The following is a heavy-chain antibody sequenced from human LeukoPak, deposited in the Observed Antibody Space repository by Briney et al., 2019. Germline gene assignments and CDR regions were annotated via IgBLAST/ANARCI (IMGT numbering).Heavy chain of an antibody. V-gene: IGHV1-2*02. J-gene: IGHJ5*02. D-gene: IGHD3-16*01. Sequence: GASVKVSCKASGYTFTGYYMHWVRQAPGQGLEWMGWINPNSGGTNYAQKFQGRVTMTRDTSISTAYMELSRLRSDDTAVYYCARDGFMITFGGVSYWFNPWGQGTLVTVSS. CDR3: ARDGFMITFGGVSYWFNP. CDR2: INPNSGGT. CDR1: GYTFTGYY.